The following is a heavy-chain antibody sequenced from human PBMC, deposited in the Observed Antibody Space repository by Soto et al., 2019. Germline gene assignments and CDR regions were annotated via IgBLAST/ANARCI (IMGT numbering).Heavy chain of an antibody. V-gene: IGHV3-73*02. D-gene: IGHD5-12*01. Sequence: EVQLVESGGGLVQPGGSLKLSCAASGFSFTGSAMHWVRQASGRGLEWVGRMRSRANSYATTYAESVKGRFTISRDDSKNTAYLQMNSLKTEDTAVYYCTTSANDKFVDYWGQGTLVTVSS. CDR3: TTSANDKFVDY. CDR1: GFSFTGSA. CDR2: MRSRANSYAT. J-gene: IGHJ4*02.